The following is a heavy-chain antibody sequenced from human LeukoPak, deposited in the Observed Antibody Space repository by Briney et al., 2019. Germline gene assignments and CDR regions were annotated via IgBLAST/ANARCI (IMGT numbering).Heavy chain of an antibody. CDR3: AKGYDSSGYDIYYYYMDV. V-gene: IGHV3-30*02. CDR1: GFTFSSYG. J-gene: IGHJ6*03. Sequence: GGSLRLSCAASGFTFSSYGMHWVRQAPGKGLEWVAFIRYDGSNKYYADSVKGRFTISRDNSKNTLYLQMSSLRAEDTAVYYCAKGYDSSGYDIYYYYMDVWGKGTTVTVSS. D-gene: IGHD3-22*01. CDR2: IRYDGSNK.